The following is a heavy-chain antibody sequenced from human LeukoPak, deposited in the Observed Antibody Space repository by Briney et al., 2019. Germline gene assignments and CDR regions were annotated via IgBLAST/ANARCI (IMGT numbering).Heavy chain of an antibody. D-gene: IGHD2-21*02. J-gene: IGHJ4*02. V-gene: IGHV5-51*01. CDR1: GYSFTSYW. Sequence: GESLKISCKGSGYSFTSYWIGWVRQMPGKGLEWMGIIYPGDSDTRYSPSFQGQVTISADKPISTAYLQWSSLKASDTAMYYCARHQPAVVTAIQGIDYWGQGTLVTVSS. CDR3: ARHQPAVVTAIQGIDY. CDR2: IYPGDSDT.